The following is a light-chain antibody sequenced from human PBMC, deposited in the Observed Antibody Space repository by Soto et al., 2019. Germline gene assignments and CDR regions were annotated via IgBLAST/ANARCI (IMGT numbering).Light chain of an antibody. CDR2: EVS. J-gene: IGLJ2*01. V-gene: IGLV2-18*02. Sequence: QSALTQPPSVSGSPGQSVTISCTGSSSDIGRYTRVSWYQQSPGTAPKLMIYEVSNRPSGVPDRFSGSKSGNTASLTISGLQAEDEADYYCSSYTSTTAVLFGGGTKVTVL. CDR1: SSDIGRYTR. CDR3: SSYTSTTAVL.